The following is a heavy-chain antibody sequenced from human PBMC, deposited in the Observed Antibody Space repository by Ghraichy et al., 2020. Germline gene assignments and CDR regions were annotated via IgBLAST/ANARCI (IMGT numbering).Heavy chain of an antibody. D-gene: IGHD6-19*01. Sequence: SVKVSCKASGYTFKSYNMHWVRQAPGQRLEWVGWINVGNGNTRYSQNFHGRVTITRATSASTVYLALNRVRSEDTAVYYCARDFPPPGWYTTGPGDFWGQGTLVTVSS. V-gene: IGHV1-3*01. CDR2: INVGNGNT. CDR1: GYTFKSYN. CDR3: ARDFPPPGWYTTGPGDF. J-gene: IGHJ4*02.